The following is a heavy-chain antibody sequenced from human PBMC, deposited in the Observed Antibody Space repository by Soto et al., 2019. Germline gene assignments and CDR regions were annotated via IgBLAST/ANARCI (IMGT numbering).Heavy chain of an antibody. D-gene: IGHD5-18*01. Sequence: GGSLRLSCAASGFTFRTYGMHWVRQAPGKGLEWVAVIWYDGSKKYYADSVEGRFTISRDNAKNSLYLQMNSLRVEDTAVYYCATLDTAEIQTAAYWGQGTLVTVSS. J-gene: IGHJ4*02. CDR3: ATLDTAEIQTAAY. CDR1: GFTFRTYG. V-gene: IGHV3-33*03. CDR2: IWYDGSKK.